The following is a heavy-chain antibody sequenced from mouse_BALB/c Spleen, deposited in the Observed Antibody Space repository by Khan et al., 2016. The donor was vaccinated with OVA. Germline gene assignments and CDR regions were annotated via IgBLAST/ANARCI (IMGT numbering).Heavy chain of an antibody. CDR2: IGPGSGNS. Sequence: DLVKPGASVKLSCKASGYTFTSYWINWIKQRPGQGLEWIGRIGPGSGNSYYNEMFKDKATLTVDTSSSTAYIQLSSLSSEDSAVYFCTRSNYYGSGLYVMDYWGPGTSVTVSS. V-gene: IGHV1S41*01. CDR3: TRSNYYGSGLYVMDY. CDR1: GYTFTSYW. D-gene: IGHD1-1*01. J-gene: IGHJ4*01.